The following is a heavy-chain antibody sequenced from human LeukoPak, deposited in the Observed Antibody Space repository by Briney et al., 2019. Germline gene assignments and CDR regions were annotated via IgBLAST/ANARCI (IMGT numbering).Heavy chain of an antibody. CDR3: AEDQQLQPFHY. CDR1: GFTFSSYA. J-gene: IGHJ4*02. CDR2: IQFDGSDK. Sequence: GGSLRLSCAASGFTFSSYAMSWVRQAPGKGLEWVAFIQFDGSDKHYADSVKGRFTISRDNSKSTLYLQMNSLRPEDTSVYYCAEDQQLQPFHYWGQGTLVTVSS. D-gene: IGHD1-1*01. V-gene: IGHV3-30*02.